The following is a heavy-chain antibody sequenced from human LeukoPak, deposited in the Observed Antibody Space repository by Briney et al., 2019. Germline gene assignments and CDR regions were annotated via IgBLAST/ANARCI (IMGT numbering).Heavy chain of an antibody. D-gene: IGHD6-6*01. CDR1: GFTVSTNS. CDR3: ARVSSSSLFDY. CDR2: IYSDNT. J-gene: IGHJ4*02. Sequence: GGSLRLSCTVSGFTVSTNSMSWVRQAPGKGLEWVSFIYSDNTHYSDSVKGRFTISRDNAKNSLYLQMNSLRAEDTAVYYCARVSSSSLFDYWGQGTLVTVSS. V-gene: IGHV3-66*01.